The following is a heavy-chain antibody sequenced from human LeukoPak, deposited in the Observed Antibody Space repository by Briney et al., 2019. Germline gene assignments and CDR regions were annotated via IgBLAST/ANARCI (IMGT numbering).Heavy chain of an antibody. Sequence: SETLSLTCTVSGGSISTYYWNWIRQPPGKGLEWIGYVYYSGRTNYNPSLKSRVTISIDTSKSQFSLKLSSVTAADTAVYYCARSGVLWGSYYWGQGTLVTVSS. CDR2: VYYSGRT. V-gene: IGHV4-59*01. D-gene: IGHD3-16*01. CDR1: GGSISTYY. CDR3: ARSGVLWGSYY. J-gene: IGHJ4*02.